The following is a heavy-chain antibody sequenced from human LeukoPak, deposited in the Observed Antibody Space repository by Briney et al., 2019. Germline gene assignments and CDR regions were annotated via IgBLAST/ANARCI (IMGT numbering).Heavy chain of an antibody. CDR1: GFTFTTYW. CDR2: IRQDGSEE. V-gene: IGHV3-7*01. D-gene: IGHD6-13*01. Sequence: GGSLRLSCAASGFTFTTYWMTWVRQAPGRGLEWVANIRQDGSEEYYADSVKGRFTISRDNAKNSLYLQMNSLRAEDSAVYYCARIAALYFYYMVVWGKGTTVTVSS. CDR3: ARIAALYFYYMVV. J-gene: IGHJ6*03.